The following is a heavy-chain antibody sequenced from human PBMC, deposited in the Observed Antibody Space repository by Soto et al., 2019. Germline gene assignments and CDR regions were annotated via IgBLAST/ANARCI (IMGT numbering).Heavy chain of an antibody. CDR1: GFTFSAYW. V-gene: IGHV3-74*01. D-gene: IGHD1-1*01. J-gene: IGHJ4*02. CDR2: ISDDGSTT. CDR3: TRGPRVSSTGTGDH. Sequence: LWGSLRLSCEVSGFTFSAYWMHWVRQVPGKGLIWVSRISDDGSTTTYADSVKGRFTISRDNAKNTLYLQMNSLRADDTGLYYCTRGPRVSSTGTGDHWGQGTLVTVSS.